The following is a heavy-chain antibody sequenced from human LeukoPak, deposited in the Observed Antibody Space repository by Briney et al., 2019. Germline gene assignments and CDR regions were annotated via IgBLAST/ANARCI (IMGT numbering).Heavy chain of an antibody. J-gene: IGHJ6*02. CDR2: IYYSGST. D-gene: IGHD3-22*01. V-gene: IGHV4-59*08. CDR3: ASSYYYDSSGNYYYYYGMDV. CDR1: GGSISSYY. Sequence: PSETLSLTCTVSGGSISSYYWSWIRQPPGKGLEWIGYIYYSGSTNYNPSLKSRVNISVDTSKNQFSLKLSSVTAADTAVYYCASSYYYDSSGNYYYYYGMDVWGQGTTVTVSS.